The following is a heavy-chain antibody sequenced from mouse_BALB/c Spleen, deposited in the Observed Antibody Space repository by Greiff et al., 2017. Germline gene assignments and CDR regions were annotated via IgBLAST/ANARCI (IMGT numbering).Heavy chain of an antibody. Sequence: EVKLVESGGGLVQPGGSLRLSCATSGFTFTDYYMSWVRQPPGKALEWLGFIRNKANGYTTEYSASVKGRFTISRDNSQSILYLQMNTLRAEDSATYYCARETGYYAMDYWGQGTSVTVSS. CDR2: IRNKANGYTT. CDR3: ARETGYYAMDY. V-gene: IGHV7-3*02. J-gene: IGHJ4*01. CDR1: GFTFTDYY. D-gene: IGHD4-1*01.